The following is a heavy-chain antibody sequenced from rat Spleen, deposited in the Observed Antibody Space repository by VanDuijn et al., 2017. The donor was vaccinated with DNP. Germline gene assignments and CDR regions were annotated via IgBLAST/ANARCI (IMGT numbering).Heavy chain of an antibody. CDR2: ISYDGYSA. V-gene: IGHV5-20*01. D-gene: IGHD1-4*01. CDR1: GFTFSDYG. Sequence: EVQLVESGGGLVQPGRSMKLSCAASGFTFSDYGMAWVLQAPTEGLEWIASISYDGYSAYYRDSVKGRFSISRDNAKSILYLQRDSLRSEDTATYYCARQGGPGYNFDYWGQGVMVTVSS. J-gene: IGHJ2*01. CDR3: ARQGGPGYNFDY.